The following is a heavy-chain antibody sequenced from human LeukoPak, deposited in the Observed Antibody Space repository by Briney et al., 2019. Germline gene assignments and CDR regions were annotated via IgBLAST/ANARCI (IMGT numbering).Heavy chain of an antibody. CDR1: GFTFSSYE. J-gene: IGHJ3*02. CDR3: ARDKEGGGGTDYYHDAFDI. V-gene: IGHV3-48*03. Sequence: PGGSLRLSCAASGFTFSSYEMNWVRQAPGKGLEWVSYISSSGSIIYYADSLKGRFTISRDNAKNSLYLQMNSLRAEDTAVYYCARDKEGGGGTDYYHDAFDIWGQGTMVTVSS. D-gene: IGHD3-9*01. CDR2: ISSSGSII.